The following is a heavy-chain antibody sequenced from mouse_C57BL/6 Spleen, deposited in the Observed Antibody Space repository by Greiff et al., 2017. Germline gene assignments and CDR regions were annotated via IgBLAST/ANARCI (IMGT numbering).Heavy chain of an antibody. D-gene: IGHD4-1*01. J-gene: IGHJ3*01. CDR3: TITGAGFAY. Sequence: EVQGLESGEGLVKPGGSLKLSCAASGFTFSSYAMSWVRQTPEQRLEWVAYISSGGDYIYYADTVKGRFTISRDNARNTLYLQMSSLKSEDTAMYYCTITGAGFAYWGQGTLVTVSA. CDR2: ISSGGDYI. CDR1: GFTFSSYA. V-gene: IGHV5-9-1*02.